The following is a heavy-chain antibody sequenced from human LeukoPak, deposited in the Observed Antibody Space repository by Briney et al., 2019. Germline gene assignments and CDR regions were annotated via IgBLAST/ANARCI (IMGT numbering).Heavy chain of an antibody. V-gene: IGHV3-9*01. CDR2: ISWNSGSI. D-gene: IGHD6-13*01. Sequence: GGSLRLSCAASGFTFDDYAMHWVRQAPGKGLEWVSGISWNSGSICYADSVKGRFTISSDNAKNSLYLQMNSLRAEDTALYYCAKDGPIAADGKFYYGMDVWGQGATVTVSS. CDR3: AKDGPIAADGKFYYGMDV. J-gene: IGHJ6*02. CDR1: GFTFDDYA.